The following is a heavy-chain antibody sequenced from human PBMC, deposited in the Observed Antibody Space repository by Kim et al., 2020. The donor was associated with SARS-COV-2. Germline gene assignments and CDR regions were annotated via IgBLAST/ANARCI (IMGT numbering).Heavy chain of an antibody. CDR3: ATPRDYYDSSGLDY. CDR2: ISSSSSTI. Sequence: GGSLRLSCAASGFTFNSYSMNWVRQAPGKGLEWVSYISSSSSTIYYADSVKGRFTISRDNAKNSLYLQMNSLRAEDTAVYYCATPRDYYDSSGLDYWGQG. D-gene: IGHD3-22*01. J-gene: IGHJ4*02. CDR1: GFTFNSYS. V-gene: IGHV3-48*04.